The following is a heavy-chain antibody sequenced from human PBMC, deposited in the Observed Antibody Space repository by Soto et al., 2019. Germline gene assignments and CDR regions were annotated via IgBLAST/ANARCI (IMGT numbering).Heavy chain of an antibody. D-gene: IGHD2-2*02. Sequence: PGGSLRLSCAASGFTFSSYGMHWVRQAPGKGLEWVAVIWYDGSNKYYADSVKGRFTISRDNYKNTLYLQMNSLRAEDTAVYYCAREGYCSSTSCYSYYYYCMDVWGQGTTVTVSS. J-gene: IGHJ6*02. V-gene: IGHV3-33*01. CDR2: IWYDGSNK. CDR1: GFTFSSYG. CDR3: AREGYCSSTSCYSYYYYCMDV.